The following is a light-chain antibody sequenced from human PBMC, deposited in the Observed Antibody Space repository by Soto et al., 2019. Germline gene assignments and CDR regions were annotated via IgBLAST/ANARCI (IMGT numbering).Light chain of an antibody. V-gene: IGKV3-11*01. CDR2: DAW. J-gene: IGKJ4*01. Sequence: IVLTQSPATLSLSPGERATLSCRASQSVTTYLAWYQQKPGQAPRLLIYDAWKRATGIPARFSGSGSGTDFTLTISSLDPEDVAVYYCQQRSNWPLTFGGGTKVDIK. CDR3: QQRSNWPLT. CDR1: QSVTTY.